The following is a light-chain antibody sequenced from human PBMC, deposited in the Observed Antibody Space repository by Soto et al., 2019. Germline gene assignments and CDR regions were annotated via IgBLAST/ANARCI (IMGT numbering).Light chain of an antibody. CDR1: SSDVGSYNL. J-gene: IGLJ1*01. V-gene: IGLV2-23*02. Sequence: QSALTQPASVSGSPGQSITISCTGTSSDVGSYNLVSWYQHHPGKAPKLMIYEVSERPSGVSNRFSGSKSGNTASLTISGPTAEGGGVYYRRPIAGPTPPLVFGTGPKPTVL. CDR3: RPIAGPTPPLV. CDR2: EVS.